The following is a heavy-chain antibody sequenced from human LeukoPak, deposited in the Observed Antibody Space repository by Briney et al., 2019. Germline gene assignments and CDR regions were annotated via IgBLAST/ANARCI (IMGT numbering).Heavy chain of an antibody. CDR1: GFTFSDYW. D-gene: IGHD1-26*01. J-gene: IGHJ6*03. CDR2: LSPDGTNT. V-gene: IGHV3-74*01. CDR3: ARDSGSYSDYYMDV. Sequence: GGSLRLSCVASGFTFSDYWMYWVRQAPGKGLVWVSRLSPDGTNTNYADSVKGRFTISRDNAKNSLYLQMNSLRAEDTAVYYCARDSGSYSDYYMDVWGKGTTVTVSS.